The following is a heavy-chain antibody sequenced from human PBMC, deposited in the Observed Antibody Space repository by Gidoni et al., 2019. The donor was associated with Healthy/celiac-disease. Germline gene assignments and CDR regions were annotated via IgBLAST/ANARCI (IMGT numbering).Heavy chain of an antibody. V-gene: IGHV4-39*01. CDR2: IYYSGST. Sequence: QLQLQESGPGLVKPSETLSLTCTVPGGSISSSSYYWGWIRQPPGKGLEWIGSIYYSGSTYYNPSLKSRVTISVDTSKNQFSLKLSSVTAADTAVYYCARLKWLAIFDYWGQGTLVTVSS. J-gene: IGHJ4*02. CDR3: ARLKWLAIFDY. D-gene: IGHD6-19*01. CDR1: GGSISSSSYY.